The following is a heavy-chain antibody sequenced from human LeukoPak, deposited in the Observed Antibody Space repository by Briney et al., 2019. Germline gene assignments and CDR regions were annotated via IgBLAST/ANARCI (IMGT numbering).Heavy chain of an antibody. V-gene: IGHV3-30-3*01. D-gene: IGHD3-10*01. J-gene: IGHJ4*02. CDR1: GFTFSSYA. CDR2: ISYDGSNK. Sequence: SGGSLRLSCAASGFTFSSYAMHWVRQAPGKGLEWVAVISYDGSNKYYADSVKGRFTISRDTSKNTLYPQMNSLRAEDTAVYYCARAGLAPFLEILYYFDYWGQGTLVTVSS. CDR3: ARAGLAPFLEILYYFDY.